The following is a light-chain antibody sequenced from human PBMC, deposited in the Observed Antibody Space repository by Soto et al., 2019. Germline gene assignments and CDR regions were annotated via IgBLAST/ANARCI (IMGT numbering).Light chain of an antibody. J-gene: IGLJ3*02. CDR3: SLHTASIPCV. CDR2: DVS. V-gene: IGLV2-14*01. Sequence: QSALTQPASISGSPGQSITISCTGTSSDVGYDNYVCWYQQHPGKAPKLMIYDVSRRPSGVSHRFSGSKSAKTASLTISGLQAEDEADYYHSLHTASIPCVFGGGTQLTVL. CDR1: SSDVGYDNY.